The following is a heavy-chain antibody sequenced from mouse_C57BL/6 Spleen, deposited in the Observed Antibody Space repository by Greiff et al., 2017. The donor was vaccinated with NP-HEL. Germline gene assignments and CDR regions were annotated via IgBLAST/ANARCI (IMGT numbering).Heavy chain of an antibody. Sequence: VQLQQPGAELVMPGASVKLSCKASGYTFTSYWMHWVKQRPGQGLEWIGEIDPSDSYTNYNQKFKGKSTLTVDKSSSTAYMQLSSLTSEDSAVYYCCFITTVEGFAYWGQGTLVTVSA. CDR1: GYTFTSYW. CDR2: IDPSDSYT. D-gene: IGHD1-1*01. V-gene: IGHV1-69*01. J-gene: IGHJ3*01. CDR3: CFITTVEGFAY.